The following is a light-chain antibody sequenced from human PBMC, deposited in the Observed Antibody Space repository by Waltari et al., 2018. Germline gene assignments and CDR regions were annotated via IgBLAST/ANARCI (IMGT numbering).Light chain of an antibody. CDR1: PSISNW. CDR2: KAS. V-gene: IGKV1-5*03. CDR3: QQYNNYPFT. Sequence: DHQNTQSPSPLAAIVGKRSTNTCRASPSISNWFALYQQKPGKAPKLLIYKASSLESGVPSRFSGSGSGTEFTLTISSLQPDDFATYYCQQYNNYPFTFGPGTKVDIK. J-gene: IGKJ3*01.